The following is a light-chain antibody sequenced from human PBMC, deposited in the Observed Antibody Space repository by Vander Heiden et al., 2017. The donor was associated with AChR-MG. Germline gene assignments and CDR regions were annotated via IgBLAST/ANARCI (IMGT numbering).Light chain of an antibody. CDR3: CSKAGGYTFTYV. V-gene: IGLV2-11*01. Sequence: QSALLPPRLVSRSPGPPVTISCTGRSSDVGGYSYVSWYQQHPGTAPKLMIYDVSKRPSGGPARFSGSKSGNTASLTISGLQAEDEADYYCCSKAGGYTFTYVFGTGTKVTVL. CDR1: SSDVGGYSY. CDR2: DVS. J-gene: IGLJ1*01.